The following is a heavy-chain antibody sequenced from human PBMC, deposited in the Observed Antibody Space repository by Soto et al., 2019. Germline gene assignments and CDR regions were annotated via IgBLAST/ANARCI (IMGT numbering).Heavy chain of an antibody. CDR1: GYTFTRYT. CDR3: ARDNGDYVGSSNYYYYGMDV. CDR2: ISSSSSYI. J-gene: IGHJ6*02. Sequence: ASVKVSCKASGYTFTRYTMNWVRQAPGKGLEWVSSISSSSSYIYYADSVKGRFTISRDNAKNSLYLQMNSLRAEDTAVYYCARDNGDYVGSSNYYYYGMDVWGQGTTVTVYS. D-gene: IGHD4-17*01. V-gene: IGHV3-21*01.